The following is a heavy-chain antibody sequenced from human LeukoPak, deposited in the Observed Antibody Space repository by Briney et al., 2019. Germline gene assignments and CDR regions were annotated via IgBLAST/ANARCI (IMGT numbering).Heavy chain of an antibody. J-gene: IGHJ5*02. CDR3: ARPYYYDSRIDP. CDR2: MYYSGST. CDR1: GGSISSGDYY. D-gene: IGHD3-22*01. V-gene: IGHV4-30-4*01. Sequence: SSETLSLTCTVSGGSISSGDYYWSWIRQPPGKGLEWIAYMYYSGSTYYNPSLKSRVTMSADTSKNQLSLKLSSVTAAHTAVYYRARPYYYDSRIDPWGQGILVTVSS.